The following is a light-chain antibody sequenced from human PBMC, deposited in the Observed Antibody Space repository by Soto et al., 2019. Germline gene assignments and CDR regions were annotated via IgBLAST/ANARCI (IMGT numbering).Light chain of an antibody. V-gene: IGKV3-20*01. J-gene: IGKJ4*01. CDR2: DAS. CDR3: QQYGRTPLT. Sequence: EIVLTQSPGTLSLSPGERASLSCRASQSVSRNYVAWYHYKPGQAPRLLIYDASTRATGIPDRFSGSGSGADFTLTISRLEPEDFAVHFCQQYGRTPLTFGGGSKVEIK. CDR1: QSVSRNY.